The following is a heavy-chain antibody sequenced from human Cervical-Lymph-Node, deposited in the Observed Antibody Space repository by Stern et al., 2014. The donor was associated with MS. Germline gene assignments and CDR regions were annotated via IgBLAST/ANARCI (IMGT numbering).Heavy chain of an antibody. D-gene: IGHD2-15*01. CDR3: ARGLLGSENAFDI. J-gene: IGHJ3*02. CDR2: IGASNGNQ. CDR1: GYTFTSSG. Sequence: QVQLVDSGAEVKKPGASVKVSCKASGYTFTSSGISWVRQAPGQGLEWVGWIGASNGNQNLAQRLQVRVAMTTDTSTSTAYMELRSVRSDDTAVYYCARGLLGSENAFDIWGQGTMVTVSS. V-gene: IGHV1-18*01.